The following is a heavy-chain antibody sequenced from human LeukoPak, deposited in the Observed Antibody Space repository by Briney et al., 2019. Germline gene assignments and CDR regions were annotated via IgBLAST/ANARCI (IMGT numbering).Heavy chain of an antibody. V-gene: IGHV3-7*03. D-gene: IGHD1-1*01. CDR1: GFTFTTYY. Sequence: GGSLRLSCAASGFTFTTYYMTWVRQAPGEGLEWVAHINEDGTEKYSLDSVKGRFTISRDNAKNSLYLQINNLRAEDTALYYCARFNWLRLDYWGQGTLVTVSS. CDR3: ARFNWLRLDY. J-gene: IGHJ4*02. CDR2: INEDGTEK.